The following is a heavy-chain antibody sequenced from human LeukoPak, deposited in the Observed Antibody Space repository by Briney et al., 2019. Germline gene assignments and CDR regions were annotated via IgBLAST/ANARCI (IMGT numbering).Heavy chain of an antibody. D-gene: IGHD1-26*01. CDR3: VRESSGAVDY. Sequence: GTSLRLSCAGFGFTLTNNAMDWVRQAPGKGLEWVAVISYDGNDKYHADSVKGRFTISRDNSRDTLYLQMSSLRAEDTAVYYCVRESSGAVDYWGQGTLVTVSS. V-gene: IGHV3-30*14. J-gene: IGHJ4*02. CDR2: ISYDGNDK. CDR1: GFTLTNNA.